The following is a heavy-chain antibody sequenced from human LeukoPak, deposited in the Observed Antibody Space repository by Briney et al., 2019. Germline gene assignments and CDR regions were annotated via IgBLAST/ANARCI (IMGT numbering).Heavy chain of an antibody. D-gene: IGHD3-3*01. CDR3: ASSGPILEWLPNYYYYYGMDV. CDR1: GGTFSSYA. J-gene: IGHJ6*02. CDR2: IIPIFGTA. V-gene: IGHV1-69*13. Sequence: ASVKVSCKASGGTFSSYAISWVRQAPGQGLEWMGGIIPIFGTANYAQKFQGRVTITADESTSTAYMELSSLRSEDTAVYYCASSGPILEWLPNYYYYYGMDVWGQGTTVTVSS.